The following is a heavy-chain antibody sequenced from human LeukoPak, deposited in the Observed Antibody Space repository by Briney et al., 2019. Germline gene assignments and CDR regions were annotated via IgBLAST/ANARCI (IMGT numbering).Heavy chain of an antibody. D-gene: IGHD3-9*01. CDR2: IYYSGST. V-gene: IGHV4-59*01. J-gene: IGHJ4*02. Sequence: SETLSLTCTVSGGSISSYYWSWIRQPPGKGLEWIGYIYYSGSTNYNPSLKSRVTISVDTSKNQFSLKLSSVTAADTAVYYCARGSGRYLDYWGQGALVTVSS. CDR1: GGSISSYY. CDR3: ARGSGRYLDY.